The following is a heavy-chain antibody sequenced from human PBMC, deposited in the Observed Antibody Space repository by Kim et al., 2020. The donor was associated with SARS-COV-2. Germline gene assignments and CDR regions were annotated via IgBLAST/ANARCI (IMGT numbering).Heavy chain of an antibody. CDR3: ARDFGDYYYCMDV. Sequence: YVDSVKGRFTLSRDNDKNSLYLQMNSLRAEDTAVYYCARDFGDYYYCMDVWGQGTTVTVSS. D-gene: IGHD3-10*01. J-gene: IGHJ6*02. V-gene: IGHV3-7*01.